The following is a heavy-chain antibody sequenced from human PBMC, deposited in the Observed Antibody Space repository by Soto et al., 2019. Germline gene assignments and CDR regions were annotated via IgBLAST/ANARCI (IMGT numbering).Heavy chain of an antibody. J-gene: IGHJ6*03. CDR3: ARELSNPPRGHYYYYMDV. CDR1: GFTFSGYW. CDR2: IRQDGSER. Sequence: GGSLRLSCAASGFTFSGYWMSWVRQAPGTGLEWVANIRQDGSERYCVDSVKGRFTISRDNAKNSLYLQMNSLRAEDTAVYYCARELSNPPRGHYYYYMDVWGKGTTVTVSS. D-gene: IGHD4-4*01. V-gene: IGHV3-7*01.